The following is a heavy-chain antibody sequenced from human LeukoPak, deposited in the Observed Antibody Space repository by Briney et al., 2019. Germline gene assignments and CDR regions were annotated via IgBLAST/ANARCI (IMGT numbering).Heavy chain of an antibody. CDR2: IYYSGST. CDR1: GYSISGAYY. V-gene: IGHV4-38-2*01. D-gene: IGHD1-26*01. CDR3: ARQLSGKYLQYFDY. Sequence: PSETLSLTCDVSGYSISGAYYWGWIRQPPGKGLEWIGTIYYSGSTYYNPSLKSRVAISVDTSKSQFSLKLNSVTAADTAVYYCARQLSGKYLQYFDYWDRGTLVTVSS. J-gene: IGHJ4*02.